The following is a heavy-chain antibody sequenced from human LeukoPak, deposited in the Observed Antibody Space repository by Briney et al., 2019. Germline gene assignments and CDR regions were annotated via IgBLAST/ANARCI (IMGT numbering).Heavy chain of an antibody. Sequence: PSETLSLTCTVSGGSISSGSYYWSWIRRPAGKGLEWIGRIYTSGSTNYNPSLKSRVTISVDTSKNQFSLKLSSVTAADTAVYYCARVPRGVPAAHMGAYWGQGTLVTVSS. V-gene: IGHV4-61*02. CDR2: IYTSGST. CDR1: GGSISSGSYY. CDR3: ARVPRGVPAAHMGAY. J-gene: IGHJ4*02. D-gene: IGHD2-2*01.